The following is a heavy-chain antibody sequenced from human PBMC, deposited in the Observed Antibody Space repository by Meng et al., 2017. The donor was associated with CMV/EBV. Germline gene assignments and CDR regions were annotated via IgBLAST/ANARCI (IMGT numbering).Heavy chain of an antibody. Sequence: GESLKISCSASGFTFSSYEMNRVRQAPGKGLEWVSYISSSGSTIYYADSVKGRFTISRDNAKNSLYLQMNSLRAEDTAVYYCARRRQLGGAFRHWGQGTLVTVSS. CDR2: ISSSGSTI. CDR3: ARRRQLGGAFRH. J-gene: IGHJ1*01. V-gene: IGHV3-48*03. D-gene: IGHD6-6*01. CDR1: GFTFSSYE.